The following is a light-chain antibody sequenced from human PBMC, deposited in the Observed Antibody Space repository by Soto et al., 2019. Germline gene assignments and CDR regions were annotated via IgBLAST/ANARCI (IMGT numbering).Light chain of an antibody. J-gene: IGKJ1*01. CDR1: QSVSSNY. V-gene: IGKV3-20*01. CDR3: QQYNNWPPWT. Sequence: IVLTQSPDTLSLSPGERATLSCRASQSVSSNYLAWYQQKLGQAPRLLIYDASRRATGIPDRFSGSGSGTDFTLTISRLEPEDFVVYYCQQYNNWPPWTFGQGTKVDIK. CDR2: DAS.